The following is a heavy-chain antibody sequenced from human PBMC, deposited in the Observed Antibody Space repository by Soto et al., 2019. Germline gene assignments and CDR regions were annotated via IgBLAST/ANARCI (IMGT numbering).Heavy chain of an antibody. D-gene: IGHD1-1*01. CDR1: GGSFSDSY. CDR3: ARGRPAIATRWFDP. J-gene: IGHJ5*02. CDR2: ITSSGST. V-gene: IGHV4-34*01. Sequence: SETLSLTCAVFGGSFSDSYWSWIRQSPGKGLEWIGEITSSGSTYYNPSLKSRVTISGDTSKNQFSLEVRSVTAADTAVYYCARGRPAIATRWFDPWGQGTLVTVSS.